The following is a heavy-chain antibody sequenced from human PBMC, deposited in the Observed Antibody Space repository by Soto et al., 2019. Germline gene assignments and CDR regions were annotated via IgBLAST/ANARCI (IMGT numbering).Heavy chain of an antibody. V-gene: IGHV1-46*01. D-gene: IGHD1-7*01. CDR2: INPSRGSA. J-gene: IGHJ3*01. CDR1: GYTFFKYF. Sequence: ASVKVSCKASGYTFFKYFIHWVRQAPGQGLEWIGIINPSRGSATYGPIFQGRVSLTTDMPTSTVYMELSSLRSEDTAIYYCARPLIGNTIDLWGQGTTVTVSS. CDR3: ARPLIGNTIDL.